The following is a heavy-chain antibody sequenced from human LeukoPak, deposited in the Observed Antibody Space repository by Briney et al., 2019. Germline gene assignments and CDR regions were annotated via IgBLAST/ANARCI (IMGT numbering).Heavy chain of an antibody. CDR3: AKTYGSGGYYYYYYMDV. Sequence: ASVKVSCKASGYTFTGYYMHWVRQAPGQGLEWMGWINPNSGGTNYAQKFQGRVTMTRDTSISTAYMELSRLRSDDTAVYYCAKTYGSGGYYYYYYMDVWGKGTTVTVSS. CDR1: GYTFTGYY. D-gene: IGHD3-10*01. V-gene: IGHV1-2*02. CDR2: INPNSGGT. J-gene: IGHJ6*03.